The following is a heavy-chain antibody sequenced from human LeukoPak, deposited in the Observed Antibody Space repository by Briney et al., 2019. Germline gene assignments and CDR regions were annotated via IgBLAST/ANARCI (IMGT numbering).Heavy chain of an antibody. Sequence: GGSLRLSCAASGFTFNHYYMTWIRQAPGKGLEWVSYVSSSSSYTNYADSVKGRFTISRDNAKNSLYLHMNSLRAEDTAVYYCARGGGYYYDSSDYYREEYFQHWGQGTLVTVSS. J-gene: IGHJ1*01. V-gene: IGHV3-11*05. CDR1: GFTFNHYY. CDR3: ARGGGYYYDSSDYYREEYFQH. CDR2: VSSSSSYT. D-gene: IGHD3-22*01.